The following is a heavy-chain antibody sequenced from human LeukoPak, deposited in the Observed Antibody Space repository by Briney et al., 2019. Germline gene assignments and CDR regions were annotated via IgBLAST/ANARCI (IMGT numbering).Heavy chain of an antibody. J-gene: IGHJ4*02. V-gene: IGHV3-30*04. Sequence: GGSLRLSCAASGFTFSSYAMHWVRQAPGKRLEWVAVISYDGSNKYYADSVKGRFTISRDNSKNTLYLQMNGLRAEDTAVYYCARDPHSSGWYYFDYWGQGTLVTVSS. CDR1: GFTFSSYA. CDR3: ARDPHSSGWYYFDY. CDR2: ISYDGSNK. D-gene: IGHD6-19*01.